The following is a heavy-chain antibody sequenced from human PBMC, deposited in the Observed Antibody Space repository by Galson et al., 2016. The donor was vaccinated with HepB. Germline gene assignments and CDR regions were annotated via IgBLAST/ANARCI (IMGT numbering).Heavy chain of an antibody. CDR2: IISSGTYF. CDR3: ARDRSIFGVVVGDYYFDS. J-gene: IGHJ4*02. V-gene: IGHV3-21*01. D-gene: IGHD3-3*01. Sequence: SLRLSCAASGFTFSSYSMNWLRQAPGKGLEWVSSIISSGTYFYYADSVEGRFTISRDNAKNSLYLQMNNLTAEDTAVYYCARDRSIFGVVVGDYYFDSWAQGTLVSVSS. CDR1: GFTFSSYS.